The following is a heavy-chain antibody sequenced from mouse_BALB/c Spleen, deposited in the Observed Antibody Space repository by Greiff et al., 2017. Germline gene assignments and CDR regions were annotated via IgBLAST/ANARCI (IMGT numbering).Heavy chain of an antibody. CDR3: ARGGSYGNYPAWFAY. CDR1: GYSFTSYW. CDR2: IDPSDSET. J-gene: IGHJ3*01. V-gene: IGHV1S127*01. D-gene: IGHD2-1*01. Sequence: VQLQLSGPQLVRPGASVKISCKASGYSFTSYWMHWVKQRPGQGLEWIGMIDPSDSETRLNQKFKDKATLTVDKSSSTAYMQLSSPTSEDSAVYYGARGGSYGNYPAWFAYWGQGTLVTVSA.